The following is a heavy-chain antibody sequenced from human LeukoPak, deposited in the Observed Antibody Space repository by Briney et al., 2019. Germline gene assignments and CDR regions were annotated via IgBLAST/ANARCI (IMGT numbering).Heavy chain of an antibody. J-gene: IGHJ4*02. D-gene: IGHD3-22*01. Sequence: PGGSLRLSCAASGFTFSSYSMNWVRQAPGKGLEWVALISYDGTNKYYADSVKGRFTISRDNSKNTLYLQMNSLRAEDTAVYYCAKGSPYYYDSSGPFDYWGQGTLVTVSS. V-gene: IGHV3-30*18. CDR3: AKGSPYYYDSSGPFDY. CDR1: GFTFSSYS. CDR2: ISYDGTNK.